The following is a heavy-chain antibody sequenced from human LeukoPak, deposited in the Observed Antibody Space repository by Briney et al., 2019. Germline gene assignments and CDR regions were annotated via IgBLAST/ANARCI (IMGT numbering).Heavy chain of an antibody. Sequence: PSETLSLTCAVYGGSFSGYYWSWIRQPPGKGLEWIGEINHSGSTNYNPSLKSRVTISVDTSKNQFSLKLSSVTAADTAVYYCARGKQPVRRTPFGYWGQGTLVTVSS. CDR2: INHSGST. CDR1: GGSFSGYY. D-gene: IGHD1-14*01. J-gene: IGHJ4*02. CDR3: ARGKQPVRRTPFGY. V-gene: IGHV4-34*01.